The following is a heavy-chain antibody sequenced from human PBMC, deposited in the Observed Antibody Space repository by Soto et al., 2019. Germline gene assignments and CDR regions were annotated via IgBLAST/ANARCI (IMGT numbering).Heavy chain of an antibody. V-gene: IGHV4-39*01. CDR1: GESISSSSYY. D-gene: IGHD2-21*02. CDR3: ARQRTTVVTQAYFDH. Sequence: SETLSPTCIVSGESISSSSYYWGWIRHPPGKGLEWIGSIYYSGRTYYNPSFKSRVTISIDTSKNQFSLKLSSVTATDTAVYYCARQRTTVVTQAYFDHWGQGALVTVSS. J-gene: IGHJ4*02. CDR2: IYYSGRT.